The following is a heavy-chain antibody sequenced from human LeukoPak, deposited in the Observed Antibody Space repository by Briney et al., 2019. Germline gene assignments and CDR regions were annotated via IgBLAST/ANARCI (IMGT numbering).Heavy chain of an antibody. CDR1: GFTFSTYW. CDR3: AKAPVTTCSGAYCYPFDY. CDR2: INSDGSSR. D-gene: IGHD2-15*01. Sequence: GGSLRLSCAVSGFTFSTYWIHWVRQAPGKGLVWVSRINSDGSSRSYADSVKGRFTISRDNAKNSLYLQMNSLRAGDAAVYYCAKAPVTTCSGAYCYPFDYWSQGTLVTVSS. V-gene: IGHV3-74*01. J-gene: IGHJ4*02.